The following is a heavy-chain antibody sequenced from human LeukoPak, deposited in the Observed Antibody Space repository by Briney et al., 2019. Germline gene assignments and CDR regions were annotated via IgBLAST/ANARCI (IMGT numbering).Heavy chain of an antibody. Sequence: SETLSPTCTVSGGSLDSYYWSWIRQPPGRGLEWIGYIYYTGSTEYHPSLKSRVTISLDTSKNQFSLKLTSVTAADTAVYYCARVYQSAEYYFDYWGQGNLVSVSS. CDR1: GGSLDSYY. J-gene: IGHJ4*02. CDR3: ARVYQSAEYYFDY. CDR2: IYYTGST. V-gene: IGHV4-59*01. D-gene: IGHD2-2*01.